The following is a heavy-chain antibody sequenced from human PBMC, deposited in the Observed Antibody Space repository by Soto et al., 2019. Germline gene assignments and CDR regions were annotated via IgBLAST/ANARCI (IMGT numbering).Heavy chain of an antibody. CDR2: IYYSGST. J-gene: IGHJ4*02. CDR3: ARDRGFTMIARAFDY. D-gene: IGHD3-22*01. V-gene: IGHV4-61*01. CDR1: GGSVSSGSYY. Sequence: SETLSLTCTVSGGSVSSGSYYWSWIRQPPGKGPEWIGYIYYSGSTNYNPSLKSRVTISVDTSKNQFSLKLSSVTAADTAVYYCARDRGFTMIARAFDYWGQGTLVTVSS.